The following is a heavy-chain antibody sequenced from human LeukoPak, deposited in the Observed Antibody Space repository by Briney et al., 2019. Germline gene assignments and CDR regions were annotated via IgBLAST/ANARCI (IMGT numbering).Heavy chain of an antibody. D-gene: IGHD2-2*01. V-gene: IGHV1-24*01. CDR1: GYTLTELS. CDR2: FDPEDGET. CDR3: ATDVALGYCSSTSCPPALS. Sequence: ASVKVSCKVSGYTLTELSMHWVRQAPGKGLEWMGGFDPEDGETIYAQKFQGRVTMTEDTSTDTAYMELSSLRSEDTAVYYCATDVALGYCSSTSCPPALSWGQGTLVTVSS. J-gene: IGHJ4*02.